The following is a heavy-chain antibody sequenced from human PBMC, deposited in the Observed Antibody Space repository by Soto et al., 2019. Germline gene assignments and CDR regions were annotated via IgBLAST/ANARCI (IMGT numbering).Heavy chain of an antibody. CDR1: GGTSSYS. CDR2: IIPIFGII. Sequence: SVKVSCKASGGTSSYSVNWVRQAPGQGLEWMGGIIPIFGIINYAQKFLGRVTITADKSTTTAYMELSSLTSEDTAVYYCASKNYYGSSGYPYYFDFWGQGTLVTASS. D-gene: IGHD3-22*01. CDR3: ASKNYYGSSGYPYYFDF. J-gene: IGHJ4*02. V-gene: IGHV1-69*10.